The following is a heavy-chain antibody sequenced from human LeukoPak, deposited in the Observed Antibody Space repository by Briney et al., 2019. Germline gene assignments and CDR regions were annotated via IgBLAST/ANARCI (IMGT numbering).Heavy chain of an antibody. CDR1: GYTFTSYG. CDR2: ISAYNGNT. J-gene: IGHJ5*02. Sequence: GASVKVSCKASGYTFTSYGISWVRQAPGQGLEWMGWISAYNGNTNYAQKLQGRVTMTRDTSTSTVYMELSSLRSEDTAVYYCARSDDCGGDCYYNWFDPWGQGTLVTVSS. CDR3: ARSDDCGGDCYYNWFDP. V-gene: IGHV1-18*01. D-gene: IGHD2-21*02.